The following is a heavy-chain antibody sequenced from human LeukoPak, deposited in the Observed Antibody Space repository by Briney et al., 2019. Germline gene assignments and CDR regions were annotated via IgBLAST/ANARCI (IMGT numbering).Heavy chain of an antibody. Sequence: PSETLSLTCAVYGGSFSGYYWSWIRQPPGKGLEWIGEINHSESTNYNPSLKSRVTISVDTSKNQFSLKLSSVTAADTAVYYCARGLSGSYFDYWGQGTLVTVSS. V-gene: IGHV4-34*01. CDR1: GGSFSGYY. CDR2: INHSEST. J-gene: IGHJ4*02. D-gene: IGHD3-10*01. CDR3: ARGLSGSYFDY.